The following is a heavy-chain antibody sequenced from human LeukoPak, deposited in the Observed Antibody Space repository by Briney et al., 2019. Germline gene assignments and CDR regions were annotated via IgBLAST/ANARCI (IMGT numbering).Heavy chain of an antibody. J-gene: IGHJ5*02. V-gene: IGHV1-8*01. CDR1: GYTFTSYD. Sequence: GASVKVSCKASGYTFTSYDINWVRQATGQGLEWMGWMNPNSGNTGYAQKFQGRVTMTRNTSISTAYMEMSSLRSEDTAVYYCARAVSGWYNWFDPWGQGTLATVSS. CDR2: MNPNSGNT. D-gene: IGHD6-19*01. CDR3: ARAVSGWYNWFDP.